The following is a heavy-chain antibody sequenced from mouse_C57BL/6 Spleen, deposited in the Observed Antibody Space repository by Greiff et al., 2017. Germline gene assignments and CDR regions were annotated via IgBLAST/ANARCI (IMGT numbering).Heavy chain of an antibody. CDR2: IYPGDGDT. CDR1: GYAFSSYW. D-gene: IGHD1-1*01. J-gene: IGHJ2*01. Sequence: VKLQESGAELVKPGASVKISCKASGYAFSSYWMNWVKQRPGKGLEWIGQIYPGDGDTNYNGKFKGKATLTADKSSSTAYMQLSSLTSEDSAVYFCARSSYGSSFFDYWGQGTTLTVSS. CDR3: ARSSYGSSFFDY. V-gene: IGHV1-80*01.